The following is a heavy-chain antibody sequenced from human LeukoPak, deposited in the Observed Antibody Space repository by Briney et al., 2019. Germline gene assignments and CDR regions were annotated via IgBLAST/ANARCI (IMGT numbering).Heavy chain of an antibody. CDR2: ISGSGGST. V-gene: IGHV3-23*01. CDR1: GFTFSSYA. D-gene: IGHD2-15*01. J-gene: IGHJ4*02. CDR3: ARDARYCSGGSCYSTY. Sequence: GGSLRLSCAASGFTFSSYAMSWVRQAPGKGLEWVSAISGSGGSTYYADSVKGRFTISRDNAKNSLYLQMNSLRAEDTAVYYCARDARYCSGGSCYSTYWGQGTLVTVSS.